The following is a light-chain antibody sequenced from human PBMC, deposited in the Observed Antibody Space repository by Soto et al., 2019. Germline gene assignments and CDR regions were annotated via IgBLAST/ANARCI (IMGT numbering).Light chain of an antibody. CDR3: QQYNNWPPIT. CDR2: GAS. Sequence: IVMQQSSAHPSASPGERATLSCRASQSVSSNLAWYQQKPGQAPRLLIYGASTRATGIPARFSGSGSGTEFTLTISSLQSEDFAVYYCQQYNNWPPITFGQGTRLEI. CDR1: QSVSSN. V-gene: IGKV3-15*01. J-gene: IGKJ5*01.